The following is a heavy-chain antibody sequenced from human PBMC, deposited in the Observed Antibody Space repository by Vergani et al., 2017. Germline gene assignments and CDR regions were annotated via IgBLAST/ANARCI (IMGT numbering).Heavy chain of an antibody. D-gene: IGHD3-10*01. CDR1: GSPLSTTDW. J-gene: IGHJ4*02. CDR2: IGHSGST. CDR3: ARNPIGSSYYEY. Sequence: QVQLQESGPGLVKPLGTLSLTCSVSGSPLSTTDWWSWVRQSPERGLEWIGKIGHSGSTYFNASFASRVSMSVDWSVKQFSLYLRSVTAADTAVYYCARNPIGSSYYEYWGQGILVTVSS. V-gene: IGHV4-4*03.